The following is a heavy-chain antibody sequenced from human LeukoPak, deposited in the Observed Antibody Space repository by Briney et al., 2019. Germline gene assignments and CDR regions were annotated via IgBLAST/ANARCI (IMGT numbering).Heavy chain of an antibody. CDR2: IYYSGST. D-gene: IGHD2/OR15-2a*01. V-gene: IGHV4-59*08. J-gene: IGHJ6*03. CDR3: ARLEYYYYYYMHV. CDR1: GGSISSHY. Sequence: SETLSLTCTVSGGSISSHYWSWIRQPPGKGLEWIGYIYYSGSTNYNPSLKSRVTLSVDTSKSQFSLNLTSVTAADTAVYYCARLEYYYYYYMHVWGKGTTVTVSS.